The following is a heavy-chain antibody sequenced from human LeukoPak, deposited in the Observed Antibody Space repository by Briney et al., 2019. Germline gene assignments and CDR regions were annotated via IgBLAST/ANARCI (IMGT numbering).Heavy chain of an antibody. D-gene: IGHD1-26*01. V-gene: IGHV3-48*01. CDR2: ISSSSSTI. CDR3: ARVGATVYGYFDY. J-gene: IGHJ4*02. CDR1: GFTFSSYS. Sequence: GGSLRLSCAASGFTFSSYSMNWVRQAPGKGLEWVSYISSSSSTIYYADSVKGRFTISRDNAKNSLYLQMNSLRAEDTAVYYCARVGATVYGYFDYWGQGTLVTVSS.